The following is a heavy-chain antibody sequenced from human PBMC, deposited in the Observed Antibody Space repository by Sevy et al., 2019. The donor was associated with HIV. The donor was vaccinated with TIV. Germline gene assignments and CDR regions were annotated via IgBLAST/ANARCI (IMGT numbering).Heavy chain of an antibody. CDR2: INPNSGDT. D-gene: IGHD3-9*01. V-gene: IGHV1-2*06. CDR3: ARDVFRYSDWDYCHAMDL. CDR1: GYTFTGYY. J-gene: IGHJ6*02. Sequence: ASVKVSCKASGYTFTGYYLHWVRQAHGQGLEWMGRINPNSGDTNYAQNFQGRVTMTRDTSISTAFMELTRLTSDDAAVYYCARDVFRYSDWDYCHAMDLWGQGTTVTVSS.